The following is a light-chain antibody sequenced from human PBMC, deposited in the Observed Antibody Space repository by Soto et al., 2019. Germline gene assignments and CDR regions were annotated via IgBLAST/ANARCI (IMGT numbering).Light chain of an antibody. Sequence: EIVLTQTPATLSLSPGERATLSCRASQSVSSYLAWYQQKPGQAPRLLIYDASNRATGIPARFSASGSGTDFTLTISDVQPEDFALYYCHQRQSWPRTFGQGSKVAIK. CDR2: DAS. CDR3: HQRQSWPRT. CDR1: QSVSSY. J-gene: IGKJ1*01. V-gene: IGKV3-11*01.